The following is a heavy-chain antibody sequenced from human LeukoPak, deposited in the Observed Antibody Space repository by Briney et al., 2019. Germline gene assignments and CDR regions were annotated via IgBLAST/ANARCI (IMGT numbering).Heavy chain of an antibody. Sequence: GGSLRLSCAASGFTFSSYGMHWVRQAPGKGLEWVAVISYDGSNKYYADSVKGRFTISRDNSKNTLYLQMNSLRAEDTAVYYCARDDSGGSYLDYWGQGTLVTVSS. CDR1: GFTFSSYG. J-gene: IGHJ4*02. D-gene: IGHD1-26*01. CDR3: ARDDSGGSYLDY. CDR2: ISYDGSNK. V-gene: IGHV3-30*03.